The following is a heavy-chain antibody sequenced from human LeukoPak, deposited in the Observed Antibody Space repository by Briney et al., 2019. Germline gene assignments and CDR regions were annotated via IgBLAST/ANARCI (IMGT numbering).Heavy chain of an antibody. V-gene: IGHV4-39*07. CDR2: IYYSGST. CDR1: GDSISSSSSY. D-gene: IGHD6-19*01. J-gene: IGHJ6*03. Sequence: PSETLSLTCSVSGDSISSSSSYWGWIRQPPGKGLEWIGSIYYSGSTYYNTSLKSRVTISVDTSKNQFSLKLSSVTAADTAVYYCARVIPWLVPQYYYYYMDVWGKGTTVTVSS. CDR3: ARVIPWLVPQYYYYYMDV.